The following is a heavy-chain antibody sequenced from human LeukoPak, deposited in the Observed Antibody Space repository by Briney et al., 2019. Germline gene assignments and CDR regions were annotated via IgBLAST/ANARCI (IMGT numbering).Heavy chain of an antibody. CDR1: GFAFSSYR. V-gene: IGHV3-21*01. D-gene: IGHD6-13*01. J-gene: IGHJ4*02. CDR2: ISSTGDYI. CDR3: ARARDPNSSSWFSDS. Sequence: GGSLRLSCAASGFAFSSYRMNWVRQAPGKGLEWVSSISSTGDYIYYTDSVKGRFTMSRDNAKNSLYLQLSSLRAEDTAVYYCARARDPNSSSWFSDSWGQGTLVTVSS.